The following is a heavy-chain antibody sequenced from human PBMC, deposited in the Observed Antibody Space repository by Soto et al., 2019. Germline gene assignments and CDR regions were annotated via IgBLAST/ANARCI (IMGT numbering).Heavy chain of an antibody. CDR3: PRGVVGGAYFGY. CDR2: IYHSGST. V-gene: IGHV4-30-2*01. D-gene: IGHD3-3*01. J-gene: IGHJ4*02. Sequence: QLQLQESGSGLVKPSQTLSLTCAVSGGSISSGGYSWSWIRQPPGKGLEWTGYIYHSGSTYYHPSLRSRVTRSVDGSKNQLSLERSSVTDADTAVYDWPRGVVGGAYFGYWGPGPMVPVFS. CDR1: GGSISSGGYS.